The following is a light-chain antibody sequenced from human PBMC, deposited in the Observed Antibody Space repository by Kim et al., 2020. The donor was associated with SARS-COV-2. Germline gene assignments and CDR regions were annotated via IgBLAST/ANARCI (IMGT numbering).Light chain of an antibody. J-gene: IGKJ4*01. CDR3: QQYNSYPLT. CDR2: RAY. V-gene: IGKV1-5*03. Sequence: APGGDRATIYCRASQTISSWLAWYQQKPGKAPNLLIYRAYILQTGVPSRFSGSGSGTEFTLTISSLQPDDFATYYCQQYNSYPLTFGGGTKVDIK. CDR1: QTISSW.